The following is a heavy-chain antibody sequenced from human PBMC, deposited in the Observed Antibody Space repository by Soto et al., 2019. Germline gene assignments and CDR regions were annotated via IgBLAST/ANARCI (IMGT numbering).Heavy chain of an antibody. D-gene: IGHD5-18*01. V-gene: IGHV3-33*01. CDR1: GFTFSSYG. CDR2: IWYDGSNK. CDR3: ARERPRGYSYGYSHYYYYYGMDV. Sequence: GGSLRLSCAASGFTFSSYGMHWVRQAPGKGLEWVAVIWYDGSNKYYADSAKGRFTISRDNSKNTLYLQMNSLRAEDTAVYYCARERPRGYSYGYSHYYYYYGMDVRGQGTTVTVSS. J-gene: IGHJ6*02.